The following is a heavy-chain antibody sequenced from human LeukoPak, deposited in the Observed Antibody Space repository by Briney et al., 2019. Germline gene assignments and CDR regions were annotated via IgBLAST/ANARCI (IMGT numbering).Heavy chain of an antibody. J-gene: IGHJ4*02. Sequence: ASVKVSCKASGYTFPSYFMHWVRQAPGQGLEWMGIINPTGGSTTYAQKLQGRVTMTTDTSTSTAYMELRSLRSDDTAVYYCARAGVLPEFDYWGQGTLVTVSS. CDR1: GYTFPSYF. V-gene: IGHV1-46*01. D-gene: IGHD3-10*01. CDR3: ARAGVLPEFDY. CDR2: INPTGGST.